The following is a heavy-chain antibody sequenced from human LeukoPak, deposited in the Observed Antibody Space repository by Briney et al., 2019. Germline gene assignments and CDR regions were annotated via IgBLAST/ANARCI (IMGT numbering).Heavy chain of an antibody. Sequence: GGSLRLSCADSGVTFNNRGREWVPDVPGKGMEWVSRIYNDGSNTIYADSVKARFTISRDNAKNTLYLQMNSLRAEDTAMYYCSRDRPHNWFDPWGQGTLVTVSS. CDR1: GVTFNNRG. J-gene: IGHJ5*02. CDR2: IYNDGSNT. CDR3: SRDRPHNWFDP. V-gene: IGHV3-74*01.